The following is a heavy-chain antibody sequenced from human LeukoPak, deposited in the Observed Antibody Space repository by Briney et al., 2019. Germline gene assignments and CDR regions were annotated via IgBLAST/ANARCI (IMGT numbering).Heavy chain of an antibody. CDR1: GGSISSSSYY. V-gene: IGHV4-39*01. J-gene: IGHJ4*02. CDR2: IFYTGSI. CDR3: AWGSGSYWSFDY. D-gene: IGHD3-10*01. Sequence: SETLSLTCTVSGGSISSSSYYWVWVRQPPGKGLEWTGTIFYTGSIYYNPSLKSRVSISVDTSKIQLSLKLSSVTAADTAVYYCAWGSGSYWSFDYWGQGTLVTVSS.